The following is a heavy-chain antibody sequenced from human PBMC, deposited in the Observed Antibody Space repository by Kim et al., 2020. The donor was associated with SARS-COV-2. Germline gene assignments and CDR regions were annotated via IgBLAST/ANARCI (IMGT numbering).Heavy chain of an antibody. J-gene: IGHJ4*02. Sequence: GGSLRLSCAASGFTVSSNYMSWVRQAPGKGLEWVSVIYSGGSTYYADSVKGRFTISRDNSKNTLYLQMKSLRAEDTAVYYCARWGYDSSGYYLPYFDYWGQGTLVTVSS. CDR1: GFTVSSNY. CDR3: ARWGYDSSGYYLPYFDY. D-gene: IGHD3-22*01. V-gene: IGHV3-53*01. CDR2: IYSGGST.